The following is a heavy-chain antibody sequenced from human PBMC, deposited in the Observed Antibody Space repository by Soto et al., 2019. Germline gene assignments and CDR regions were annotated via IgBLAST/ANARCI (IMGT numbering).Heavy chain of an antibody. D-gene: IGHD6-13*01. CDR1: GYSFTSYW. CDR3: ARPAATYSSSSYMDV. Sequence: GESLKISCKASGYSFTSYWIGRVRHMPGKGLEWMGIIYPGDYDTRYNPSFHSQVTISADTSISTAYLQWSSLKASDTAMYYCARPAATYSSSSYMDVWGQGTTVTVSS. J-gene: IGHJ6*02. V-gene: IGHV5-51*01. CDR2: IYPGDYDT.